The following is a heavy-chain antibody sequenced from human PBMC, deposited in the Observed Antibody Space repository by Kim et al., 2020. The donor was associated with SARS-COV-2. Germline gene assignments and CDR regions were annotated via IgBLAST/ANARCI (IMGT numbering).Heavy chain of an antibody. CDR2: IYYSGST. D-gene: IGHD6-13*01. CDR1: GGSISSGGYY. CDR3: ARERGGDSSTGAFYGMDV. Sequence: SETLSLTCTVSGGSISSGGYYWSWIRQHPGKGLEWIGYIYYSGSTYYNPSLKSRVTISVDTSKNQFSLKLSSVTAADTAVYYCARERGGDSSTGAFYGMDVWGQGTTVTVSS. J-gene: IGHJ6*02. V-gene: IGHV4-31*03.